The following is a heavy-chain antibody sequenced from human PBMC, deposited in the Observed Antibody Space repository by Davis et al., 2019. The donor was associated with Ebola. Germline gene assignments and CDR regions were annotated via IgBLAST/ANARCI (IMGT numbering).Heavy chain of an antibody. CDR1: GFTFSDYW. Sequence: GESLKISCAASGFTFSDYWMIWIRQAPGKGLEWVSLISWDGGSTYYADSVKGRFTISRDNSKNSLYLQMNSLRTEDTALYYCAKDIGSGWSDDAFDIWGQGTMVTVSS. V-gene: IGHV3-43*01. CDR2: ISWDGGST. D-gene: IGHD6-19*01. CDR3: AKDIGSGWSDDAFDI. J-gene: IGHJ3*02.